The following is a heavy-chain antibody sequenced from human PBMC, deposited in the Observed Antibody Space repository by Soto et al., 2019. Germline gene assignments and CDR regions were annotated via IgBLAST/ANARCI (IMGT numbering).Heavy chain of an antibody. V-gene: IGHV1-69*02. CDR3: ARGGYCSSTRCIWGNYYYYGMDV. Sequence: QVQLVQSGAEVKKPGSSVKVSCKASGGTFSSYTISWVRQAPGQGLEWMGRIIPILGIANFAQKFQGRVTITADKSTSTAYRELSSLRSEGTAVYYCARGGYCSSTRCIWGNYYYYGMDVWGQGTTVTVSS. D-gene: IGHD2-2*01. J-gene: IGHJ6*02. CDR1: GGTFSSYT. CDR2: IIPILGIA.